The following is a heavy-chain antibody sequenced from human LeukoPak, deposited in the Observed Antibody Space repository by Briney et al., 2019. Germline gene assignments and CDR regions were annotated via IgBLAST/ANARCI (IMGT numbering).Heavy chain of an antibody. D-gene: IGHD3-22*01. CDR3: ARDKNPYDGTAYYDAFDV. CDR2: IMGRYGGT. V-gene: IGHV3-23*01. CDR1: GFNFNIYA. Sequence: GGSLRLSCTASGFNFNIYAMSWVRQAPGKGPEWVASIMGRYGGTWYTDSVKGRFTNSRDNSENVLYLRMHTLRADDTAVYYCARDKNPYDGTAYYDAFDVWGRGTMVTVSS. J-gene: IGHJ3*01.